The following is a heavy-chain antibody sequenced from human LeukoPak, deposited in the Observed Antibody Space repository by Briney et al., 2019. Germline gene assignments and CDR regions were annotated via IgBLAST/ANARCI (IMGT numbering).Heavy chain of an antibody. CDR3: ARGTGYAMDV. CDR2: TYYRSKWYF. V-gene: IGHV6-1*01. CDR1: GDSVSSNSAA. Sequence: KSSQTLSLTCAISGDSVSSNSAAWNWIRQSPSRGLEWLGRTYYRSKWYFDYAVAVKSRIMINTDTSKNQFSLQLNSVTPEDTAVYYRARGTGYAMDVWGQGTTVTVSS. J-gene: IGHJ6*02. D-gene: IGHD1-14*01.